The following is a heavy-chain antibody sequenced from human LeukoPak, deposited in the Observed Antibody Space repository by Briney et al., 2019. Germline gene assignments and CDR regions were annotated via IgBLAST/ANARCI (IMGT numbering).Heavy chain of an antibody. CDR1: GFTFNTYA. CDR2: ISYDGSNK. V-gene: IGHV3-30-3*01. CDR3: AREMVRGAYYFDY. Sequence: PGGSLRLSCAASGFTFNTYAIHWVRQAPGKGLEWVALISYDGSNKYYADSVKGRFTISRDNSKNTLYLQMNSLRAEDTAVYYCAREMVRGAYYFDYWGQGTLVTVSS. D-gene: IGHD3-10*01. J-gene: IGHJ4*02.